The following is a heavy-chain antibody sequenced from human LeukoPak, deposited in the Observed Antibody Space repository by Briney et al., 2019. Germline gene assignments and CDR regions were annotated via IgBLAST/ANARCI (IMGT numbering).Heavy chain of an antibody. Sequence: SETLSLTCTVSGGSVSSYYWSWIRRPPGRGLEWIAYLSHSGSSDSNPSLTSRVTTLVDTSKNQFSLKLSSVTAADTAVYYCARCAAMDDDFFDYWGQGILVTVSS. D-gene: IGHD5-18*01. V-gene: IGHV4-59*02. CDR3: ARCAAMDDDFFDY. J-gene: IGHJ4*02. CDR1: GGSVSSYY. CDR2: LSHSGSS.